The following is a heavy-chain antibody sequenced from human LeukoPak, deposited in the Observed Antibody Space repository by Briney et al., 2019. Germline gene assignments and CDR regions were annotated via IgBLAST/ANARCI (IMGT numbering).Heavy chain of an antibody. Sequence: PSETLSLTCTVSGGSISSGDYYWSWIRQPPGKGLEWIGYIYYSGSTYYNPSLKSRVTISVDTSKNQFSLKLSSVTAADTAVYYCAREPRIHSSGWYYFDYWGQGTLVTVSS. J-gene: IGHJ4*02. V-gene: IGHV4-30-4*01. CDR3: AREPRIHSSGWYYFDY. CDR2: IYYSGST. CDR1: GGSISSGDYY. D-gene: IGHD6-19*01.